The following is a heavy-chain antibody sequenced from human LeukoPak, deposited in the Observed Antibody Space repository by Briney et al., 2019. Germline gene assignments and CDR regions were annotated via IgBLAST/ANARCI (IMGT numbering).Heavy chain of an antibody. V-gene: IGHV4-34*01. Sequence: SETLSLTCAVYGGSFSGYYWNWIRQPPGKGLEWIGENNHGGSTYYNPSLKSRVTISVDTSKNQFSLKLSSVTAADTAVYYCARGDYSNSDWYFDLWGRGSLVTVSS. J-gene: IGHJ2*01. CDR3: ARGDYSNSDWYFDL. CDR2: NNHGGST. CDR1: GGSFSGYY. D-gene: IGHD4-11*01.